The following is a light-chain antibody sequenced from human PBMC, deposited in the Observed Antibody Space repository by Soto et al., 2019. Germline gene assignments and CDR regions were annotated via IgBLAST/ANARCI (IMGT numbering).Light chain of an antibody. CDR3: QVWESSSEPVV. J-gene: IGLJ2*01. Sequence: SYELTQPSSVSVAPGQTATITCRGNNIGTKSVHWYQQKPGQAPVLVVYDDRARPSGIPERFSGSNSGNTATLTISRVEVGDEADFYCQVWESSSEPVVFGGVTKLTVL. CDR1: NIGTKS. V-gene: IGLV3-21*02. CDR2: DDR.